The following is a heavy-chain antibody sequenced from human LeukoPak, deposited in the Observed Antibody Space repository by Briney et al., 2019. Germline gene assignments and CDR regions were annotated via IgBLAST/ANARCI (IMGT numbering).Heavy chain of an antibody. V-gene: IGHV4-39*01. CDR2: IYYSGST. Sequence: PSETLSLTCTVSGGSISSSSYYWGWIRQPPGKGLEWIGSIYYSGSTYYNPSLKSRVTISVDTSNNQFSLKLSSVTAADTAVYYCARLLRLVTIVRGFINHFDYWGQGTLVTVSS. D-gene: IGHD3-10*01. J-gene: IGHJ4*02. CDR1: GGSISSSSYY. CDR3: ARLLRLVTIVRGFINHFDY.